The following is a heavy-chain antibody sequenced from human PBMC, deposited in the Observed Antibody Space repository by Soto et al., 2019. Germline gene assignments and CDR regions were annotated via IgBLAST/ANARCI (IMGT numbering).Heavy chain of an antibody. V-gene: IGHV1-46*01. CDR2: INPTGGGRT. J-gene: IGHJ6*02. CDR3: VRGTRDCSSVSCYTPQGSFYYGMDV. CDR1: GYDVTRYY. Sequence: ASVKVSCKASGYDVTRYYIHWVRQGPGQGLEWMGIINPTGGGRTKYAQKFRGRVTINADESTSTAYMDLSSLRSDDTAIYYCVRGTRDCSSVSCYTPQGSFYYGMDVWGQGTTVTVS. D-gene: IGHD2-2*02.